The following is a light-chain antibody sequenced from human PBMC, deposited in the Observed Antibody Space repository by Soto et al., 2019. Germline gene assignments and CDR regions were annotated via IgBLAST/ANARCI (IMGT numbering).Light chain of an antibody. CDR2: AND. V-gene: IGLV1-40*01. Sequence: QSARTQPPAVSGAPGQRVTISSTGSSSNIGAAYDVHCYLQLPGTAPKLLIYANDNRPSGVPDRFSGSKSGNSASLAITGLQAEDEADYYCQSYDTSLSGFYIFGTGTKVTVL. J-gene: IGLJ1*01. CDR3: QSYDTSLSGFYI. CDR1: SSNIGAAYD.